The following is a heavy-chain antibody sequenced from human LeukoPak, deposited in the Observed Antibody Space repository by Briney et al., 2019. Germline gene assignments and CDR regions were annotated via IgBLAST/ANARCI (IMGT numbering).Heavy chain of an antibody. V-gene: IGHV4-34*01. J-gene: IGHJ4*02. CDR1: GGSFSGYY. Sequence: SETLSLTCAVYGGSFSGYYWSWIRQPPGKGLEWIGEINHSGSTNYNPSLTSRVTISVYTSKNQFSLKMSSVTVADTAVYSCARGYQDGLIEVVPSAVTFDYWGQGTLVTVSS. CDR2: INHSGST. D-gene: IGHD2-2*01. CDR3: ARGYQDGLIEVVPSAVTFDY.